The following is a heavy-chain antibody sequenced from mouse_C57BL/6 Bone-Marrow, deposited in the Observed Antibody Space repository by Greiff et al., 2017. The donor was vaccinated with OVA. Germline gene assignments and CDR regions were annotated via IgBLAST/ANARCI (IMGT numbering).Heavy chain of an antibody. D-gene: IGHD2-4*01. V-gene: IGHV5-4*03. CDR2: ISDGGSYT. J-gene: IGHJ2*01. CDR3: ARVRGGITGVECLYYFDY. Sequence: EVNLVESGGGLVKPGGSLKLSCAASGFTFSSYAMSWVRQTPEKRLEWVATISDGGSYTYYPDNVKGRFTITRDNAKNNLYLQMSLLKSEDTAMYYCARVRGGITGVECLYYFDYWGQRTTLTVSA. CDR1: GFTFSSYA.